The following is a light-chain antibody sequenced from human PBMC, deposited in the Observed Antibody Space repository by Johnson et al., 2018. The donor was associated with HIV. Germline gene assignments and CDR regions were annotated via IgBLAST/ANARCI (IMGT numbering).Light chain of an antibody. CDR1: SFNIGINF. Sequence: QSVLTQPPSVSAAPGQRVTISCSGSSFNIGINFVSWYQQVPGTAPKLLICESNKRPSGIPNRFSGSKSGTSATLGITGLQTGDEADYYCGTWDSRLSVYVFGTGNKVTVL. J-gene: IGLJ1*01. CDR2: ESN. V-gene: IGLV1-51*02. CDR3: GTWDSRLSVYV.